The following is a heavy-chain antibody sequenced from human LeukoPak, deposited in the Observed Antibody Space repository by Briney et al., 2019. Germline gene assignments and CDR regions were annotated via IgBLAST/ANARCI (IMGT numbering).Heavy chain of an antibody. CDR1: GYTFTNYG. D-gene: IGHD2-15*01. V-gene: IGHV1-2*02. J-gene: IGHJ5*02. CDR3: ARDQYCSGGSCYSWFDP. CDR2: INPNSGGT. Sequence: RASVKVSCKASGYTFTNYGINWLRQAPGQGLEWMGWINPNSGGTNYAQKFQGRVTMTRDTSISTAYMELSRLRSDDTAVYYCARDQYCSGGSCYSWFDPWGQGTLVTVSS.